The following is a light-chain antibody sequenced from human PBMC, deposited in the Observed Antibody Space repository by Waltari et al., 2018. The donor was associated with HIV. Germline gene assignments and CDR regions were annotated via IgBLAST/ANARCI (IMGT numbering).Light chain of an antibody. J-gene: IGLJ3*02. V-gene: IGLV3-27*01. CDR2: NDS. CDR1: VVAQKY. CDR3: YSAADNIGV. Sequence: SYELTQPSSVSVSPGQTARITSTGVVVAQKYARRFQQKPGQAPVLVIYNDSERPSGIPGRFSGSSSGTTVTLTISGAQVEDEADYYCYSAADNIGVFGGGTKLTVL.